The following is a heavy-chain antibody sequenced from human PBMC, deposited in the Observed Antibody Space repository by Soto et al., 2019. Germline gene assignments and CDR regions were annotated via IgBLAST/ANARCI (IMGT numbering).Heavy chain of an antibody. D-gene: IGHD3-10*01. CDR3: ARGQRRFGEANEGFDI. V-gene: IGHV1-18*01. J-gene: IGHJ3*02. Sequence: QVQLVQSGTEVKKPGASCKASGYTFSNYGFSWVRQAPGQGLEWMGWISNYNGNTNHAPKLQDRVTMTTDTSTSTAYMELRNLRTDDTAVFYCARGQRRFGEANEGFDIWGQGTMVSVTS. CDR2: ISNYNGNT. CDR1: GYTFSNYG.